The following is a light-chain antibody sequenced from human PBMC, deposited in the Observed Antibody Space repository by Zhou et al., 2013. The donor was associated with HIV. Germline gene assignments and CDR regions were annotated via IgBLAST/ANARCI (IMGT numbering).Light chain of an antibody. J-gene: IGLJ2*01. CDR3: SSYTSSSTLVV. Sequence: QSALTQPASVSGSPGQSITISCTGTSSDVGNYNYVSWYQQHPGKAPKLMIYDVSNRPSGVSNRFSGSKSGHTASLTISGLQAEDEADYYCSSYTSSSTLVVFGGGTKLTV. CDR2: DVS. CDR1: SSDVGNYNY. V-gene: IGLV2-14*03.